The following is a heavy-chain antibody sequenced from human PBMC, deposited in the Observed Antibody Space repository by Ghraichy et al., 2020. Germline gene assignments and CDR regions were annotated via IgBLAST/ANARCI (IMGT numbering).Heavy chain of an antibody. CDR1: GFTFSSYG. CDR3: VRETLRYFDS. CDR2: IWYDGSNK. J-gene: IGHJ4*01. D-gene: IGHD5-12*01. Sequence: GGSLRLSCAASGFTFSSYGMHWVRQAPGKGLEWVAVIWYDGSNKYYADSVKGRFTISRDNSKNTLYLQMNSLRAEDTAVYYCVRETLRYFDSWGHGTLVTVSS. V-gene: IGHV3-33*01.